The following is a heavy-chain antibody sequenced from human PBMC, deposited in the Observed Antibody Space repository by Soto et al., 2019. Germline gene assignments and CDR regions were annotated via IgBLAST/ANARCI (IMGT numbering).Heavy chain of an antibody. CDR1: GVTFSSYA. J-gene: IGHJ4*02. V-gene: IGHV1-69*18. CDR3: AKDGSWDGGRGES. D-gene: IGHD4-17*01. Sequence: QVQLVQSGAELKKPGSSVKVSCSASGVTFSSYAFTWVRQAPGQGLEWMGNIIPVFRTSNYAQGFQGRLTISADEYTNTIYIELSSLRSEDTAVYFCAKDGSWDGGRGESWGQGTLVIVSS. CDR2: IIPVFRTS.